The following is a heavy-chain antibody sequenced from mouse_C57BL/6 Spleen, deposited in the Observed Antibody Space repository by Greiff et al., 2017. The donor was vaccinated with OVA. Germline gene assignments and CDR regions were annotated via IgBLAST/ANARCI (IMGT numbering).Heavy chain of an antibody. CDR3: ARLTTVEGFAY. Sequence: EVQLQQSGPELVKPGASVKISCKASGYTFTDYYMNWVKQSHGKSLEWIGDINPNNGGTSYNQKFKGKATLTVDKSSSTAYMELRSLTSEDSAVYYCARLTTVEGFAYWGQGTLVTVSA. J-gene: IGHJ3*01. D-gene: IGHD1-1*01. CDR1: GYTFTDYY. V-gene: IGHV1-26*01. CDR2: INPNNGGT.